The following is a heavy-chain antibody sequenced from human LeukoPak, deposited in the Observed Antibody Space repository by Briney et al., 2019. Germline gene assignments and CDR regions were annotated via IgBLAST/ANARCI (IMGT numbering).Heavy chain of an antibody. CDR3: ARVYGWGAAFDI. V-gene: IGHV3-21*01. CDR1: GFTLSNYS. D-gene: IGHD3-16*01. J-gene: IGHJ3*02. CDR2: ISISSSYI. Sequence: GSLRLSCAASGFTLSNYSMNWVRQAPGKGLEWVSSISISSSYIYYADSVKGRFTISRDNAKNSLYLQMNSLRAEDTAVYYCARVYGWGAAFDIWGQGTMVTVSS.